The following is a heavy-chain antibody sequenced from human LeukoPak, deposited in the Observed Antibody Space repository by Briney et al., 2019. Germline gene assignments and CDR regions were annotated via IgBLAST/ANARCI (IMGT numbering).Heavy chain of an antibody. CDR2: IGSVTTYI. CDR1: GFTFSDYT. CDR3: ARRAAAGRDDAFDM. J-gene: IGHJ3*02. D-gene: IGHD6-13*01. Sequence: GGSLRLSCAASGFTFSDYTMNWVRQAPGKELEWVSSIGSVTTYIYYADSVKGRFTISRDNAKNSLHLQMSSLRAEDTAVYYCARRAAAGRDDAFDMWGQGTMVTVSS. V-gene: IGHV3-21*01.